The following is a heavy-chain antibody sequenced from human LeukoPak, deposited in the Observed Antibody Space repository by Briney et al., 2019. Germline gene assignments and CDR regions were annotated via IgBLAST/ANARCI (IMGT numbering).Heavy chain of an antibody. Sequence: ASVTVSCKASGYTFTGYYMHWVRQAPGQGLEWMGWINPNNGGTNYAQKFQGRVTMTRDTSISTVYMELSRLKSDDTAVYYCARSRGYLFDYWGQGTLVTVSS. CDR2: INPNNGGT. D-gene: IGHD5-12*01. CDR1: GYTFTGYY. CDR3: ARSRGYLFDY. J-gene: IGHJ4*02. V-gene: IGHV1-2*02.